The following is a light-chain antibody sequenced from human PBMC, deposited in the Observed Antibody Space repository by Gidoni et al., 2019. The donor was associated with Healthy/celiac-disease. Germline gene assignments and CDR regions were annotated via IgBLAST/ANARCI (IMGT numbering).Light chain of an antibody. V-gene: IGKV1-9*01. CDR2: AAS. CDR3: QQLNSYPLT. J-gene: IGKJ4*01. CDR1: QSISSY. Sequence: DIQLTQSPSFLSASVGDRVTITCRASQSISSYLAWYQQKPGKAPTLLIFAASTLQSVVPSRFSGSGSGTEFTLTICSVQPEEFATYYCQQLNSYPLTFGRGTKVEIK.